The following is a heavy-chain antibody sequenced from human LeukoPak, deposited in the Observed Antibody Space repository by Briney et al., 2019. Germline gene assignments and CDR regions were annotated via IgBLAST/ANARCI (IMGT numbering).Heavy chain of an antibody. V-gene: IGHV3-53*04. CDR3: ARSFLQLWGEFYFDY. CDR1: GFTVSSNY. Sequence: PGGSLRLSCAASGFTVSSNYMSWVREAPGRGLGWVSVIYSGGSTYYADSVKGRFTISRHNSKNTLYLQMNSLRAEDTAVYYCARSFLQLWGEFYFDYWGQGTLVTVSS. CDR2: IYSGGST. J-gene: IGHJ4*02. D-gene: IGHD5-18*01.